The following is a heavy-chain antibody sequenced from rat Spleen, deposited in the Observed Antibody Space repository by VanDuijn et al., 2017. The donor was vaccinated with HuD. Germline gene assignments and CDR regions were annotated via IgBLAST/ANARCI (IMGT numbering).Heavy chain of an antibody. Sequence: QVQLMESGPGLVQPSETLSLTCPVSGFSLTNYNVHWVRQPPGKGLEWMGVMWKGGSTHYNSALNSRLSISRDTSKNQVFLKMNSLQSEDTTTYYCARDLDGYFDYWGQGVMVTVSS. J-gene: IGHJ2*01. CDR2: MWKGGST. CDR3: ARDLDGYFDY. D-gene: IGHD1-12*03. CDR1: GFSLTNYN. V-gene: IGHV2-45*01.